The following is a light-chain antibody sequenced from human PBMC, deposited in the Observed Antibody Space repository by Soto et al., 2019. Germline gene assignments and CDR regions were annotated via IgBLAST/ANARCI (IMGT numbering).Light chain of an antibody. CDR2: STD. Sequence: QAVVTQEPSFSVSPGRTVTLTCGLSSGSVSTSYYPSWYQQTPGQAPRMLIYSTDTRSSGVPDRFSGSILGNKAALTITGAQADDESDYYCALYMGGGVWVFGGGTKLTVL. CDR3: ALYMGGGVWV. CDR1: SGSVSTSYY. J-gene: IGLJ3*02. V-gene: IGLV8-61*01.